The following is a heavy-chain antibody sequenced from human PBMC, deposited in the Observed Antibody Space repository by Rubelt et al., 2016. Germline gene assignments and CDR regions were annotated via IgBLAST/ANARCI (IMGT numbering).Heavy chain of an antibody. Sequence: QVQLVQSGAEVKKPGSSVKVSCKASGGTFSSYAISWVRQAPGQGLEWMGWINPNSGGTNYAQKFQGRVTMTRDTSISTAYMGLSRLRSDDTAVYYCARLARYCSSTSCYTDYWGQGTLVTVSS. CDR1: GGTFSSYA. D-gene: IGHD2-2*02. V-gene: IGHV1-2*02. J-gene: IGHJ4*02. CDR3: ARLARYCSSTSCYTDY. CDR2: INPNSGGT.